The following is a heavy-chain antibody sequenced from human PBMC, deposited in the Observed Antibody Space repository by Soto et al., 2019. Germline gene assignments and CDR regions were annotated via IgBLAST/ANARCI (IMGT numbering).Heavy chain of an antibody. CDR3: ARDLIRDGYKLDAFDI. Sequence: PGGSLRLSCAASGFPFTTYSMNWVRQAPGKGLEWVSYISSSGSTIYYADSVKGRFTISRDNAKNSLYLQMNSLRAEDTAVYYCARDLIRDGYKLDAFDIWGQGTMVTVSS. J-gene: IGHJ3*02. V-gene: IGHV3-48*04. CDR1: GFPFTTYS. D-gene: IGHD5-12*01. CDR2: ISSSGSTI.